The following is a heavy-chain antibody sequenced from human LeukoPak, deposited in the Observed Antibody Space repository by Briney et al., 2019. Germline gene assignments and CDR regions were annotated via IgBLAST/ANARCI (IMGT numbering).Heavy chain of an antibody. Sequence: GGSLRLSCAASGFTFSSYSMNWVRQAPGKGLEWVSSISSSSSYIYYADSVKGRFTVSRDNAKNSLYLQMNSLGVEDMAVYYCARGRWEIHLTPDYWGQGTLVTVSS. CDR1: GFTFSSYS. D-gene: IGHD1-26*01. CDR2: ISSSSSYI. V-gene: IGHV3-21*01. J-gene: IGHJ4*02. CDR3: ARGRWEIHLTPDY.